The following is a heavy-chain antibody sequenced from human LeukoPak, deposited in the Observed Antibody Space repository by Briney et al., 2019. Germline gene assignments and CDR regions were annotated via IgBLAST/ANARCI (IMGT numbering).Heavy chain of an antibody. CDR2: ISTSGSDA. D-gene: IGHD6-13*01. CDR3: ARRTAAGPFDY. Sequence: GGSLRLSCAASGFAFRSYVVNWVRQAPGKGLEWVSSISTSGSDANYADSVKGRFTVSRDNAKSSLYLEMNSLTAEDTAVYYCARRTAAGPFDYWGQGTLVTVSS. J-gene: IGHJ4*02. CDR1: GFAFRSYV. V-gene: IGHV3-21*01.